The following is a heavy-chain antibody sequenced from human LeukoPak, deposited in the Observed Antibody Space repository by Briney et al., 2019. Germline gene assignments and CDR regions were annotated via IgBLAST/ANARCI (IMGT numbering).Heavy chain of an antibody. CDR2: ISGSGDRT. J-gene: IGHJ4*02. Sequence: GGSPRLSCGASGFTFGAYAMSWVRRAPGKGLEWVSSISGSGDRTYYTDSVKGRFTISRDNAKNTLSLQMNSLRAEDTAVYYCAKGHGDYVPSNYLDYWGQGTLVTVSS. CDR3: AKGHGDYVPSNYLDY. D-gene: IGHD4-17*01. V-gene: IGHV3-23*01. CDR1: GFTFGAYA.